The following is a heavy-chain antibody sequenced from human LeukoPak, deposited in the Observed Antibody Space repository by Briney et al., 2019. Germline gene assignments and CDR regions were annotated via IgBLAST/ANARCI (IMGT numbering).Heavy chain of an antibody. Sequence: NPSETLSLTCTVSGGSISSYYWSWIRQPPGKGLEWIGYIYYSGSTNYNPSLKSRVTISVDTSKNQFSLKLSSVTAADTAVYYCARLPVEMATITDYYYYYGMDVWGQGATVTVSS. J-gene: IGHJ6*02. V-gene: IGHV4-59*08. CDR2: IYYSGST. D-gene: IGHD5-24*01. CDR1: GGSISSYY. CDR3: ARLPVEMATITDYYYYYGMDV.